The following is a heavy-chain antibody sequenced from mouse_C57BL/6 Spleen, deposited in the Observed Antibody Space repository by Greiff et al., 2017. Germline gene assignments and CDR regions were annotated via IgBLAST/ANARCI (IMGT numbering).Heavy chain of an antibody. V-gene: IGHV1-7*01. J-gene: IGHJ2*01. D-gene: IGHD4-1*01. Sequence: VKLQESGAELAKPGASVKLSCKASGYTFTSYWMHWVKQRPGKGLEWIGYINPSSGYTKYNQKLKDKATLTADKSSSTAYMQLSSLTEEDSAVYYCARSWERVFFDYWGQGTTLTVSS. CDR2: INPSSGYT. CDR1: GYTFTSYW. CDR3: ARSWERVFFDY.